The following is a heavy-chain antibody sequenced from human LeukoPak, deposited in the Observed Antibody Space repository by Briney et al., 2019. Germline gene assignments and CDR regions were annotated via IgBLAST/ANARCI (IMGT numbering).Heavy chain of an antibody. CDR2: INTGTGNP. CDR3: ASFGAHSFDY. Sequence: ASVKVSCKTSGYTFTSYAMNWVRQAPGQGLEFMGWINTGTGNPTYAQGFTGRFVFSLDVSVSTAYLQISTLKPEDTAVYYCASFGAHSFDYWGQGTLVTVSS. J-gene: IGHJ4*02. D-gene: IGHD3-10*01. CDR1: GYTFTSYA. V-gene: IGHV7-4-1*02.